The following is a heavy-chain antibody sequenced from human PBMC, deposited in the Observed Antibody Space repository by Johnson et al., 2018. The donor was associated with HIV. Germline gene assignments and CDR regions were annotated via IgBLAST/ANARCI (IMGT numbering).Heavy chain of an antibody. V-gene: IGHV3-13*01. CDR3: ARANRGRNDAFDI. Sequence: VQLVESGGGLVQRGGSLRLSCEASGFTLGSYDMHWVRQAAGKGLEWVSEIDSDGETYYPASVKGRFTTSRDNAKNSLNLQMNSLRAGDTAVYYCARANRGRNDAFDIWGQGTMVTVSS. J-gene: IGHJ3*02. CDR1: GFTLGSYD. CDR2: IDSDGET. D-gene: IGHD2-15*01.